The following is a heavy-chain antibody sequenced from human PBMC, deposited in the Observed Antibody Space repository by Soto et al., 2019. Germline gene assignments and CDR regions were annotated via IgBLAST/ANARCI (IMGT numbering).Heavy chain of an antibody. CDR3: ARDQGQWLPTGYAFDI. CDR1: GFTFSSYG. D-gene: IGHD6-19*01. V-gene: IGHV3-33*01. Sequence: QVQLVESGGGVVQPGRSLRLSCAASGFTFSSYGMHWVRQAPGKGLEWVAVIWYDGSNKYYADSVKGRFTISRDNSKNTLYLQMNSLGAEDTAVYYCARDQGQWLPTGYAFDIWGQGTMVTVSS. CDR2: IWYDGSNK. J-gene: IGHJ3*02.